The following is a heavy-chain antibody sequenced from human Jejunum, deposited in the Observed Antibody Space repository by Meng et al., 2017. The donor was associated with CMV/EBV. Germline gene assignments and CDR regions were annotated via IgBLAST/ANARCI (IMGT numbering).Heavy chain of an antibody. D-gene: IGHD1/OR15-1a*01. V-gene: IGHV3-11*01. CDR1: GIAINDYY. CDR3: ARDWLNKAMDV. J-gene: IGHJ6*02. Sequence: CGIAINDYYMIWIRQAPGRGLECILYIGNGYNSSDVYYANSVKSRFTISRDNAENSLYLQMNSLKAEDTAVYYCARDWLNKAMDVWGQGTTVTVSS. CDR2: IGNGYNSSDV.